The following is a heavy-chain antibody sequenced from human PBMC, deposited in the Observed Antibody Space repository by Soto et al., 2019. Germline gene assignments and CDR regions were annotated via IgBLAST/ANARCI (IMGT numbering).Heavy chain of an antibody. Sequence: SETLSLTCTVSGGSILNGGHYWTWIRQPPGKGLEWIGKIFFSGNTHYNTALKSRLSFSVDRAKNQFSLNLTSVTAADTAIYYCARDNYGGMLDCWGPRTLVTVSS. D-gene: IGHD4-17*01. CDR2: IFFSGNT. CDR1: GGSILNGGHY. V-gene: IGHV4-31*03. J-gene: IGHJ4*02. CDR3: ARDNYGGMLDC.